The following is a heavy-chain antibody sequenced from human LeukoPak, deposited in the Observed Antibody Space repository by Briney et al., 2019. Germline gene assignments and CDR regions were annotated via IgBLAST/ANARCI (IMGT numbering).Heavy chain of an antibody. CDR1: GGSFSGYY. D-gene: IGHD2-2*01. CDR2: INHSGGT. J-gene: IGHJ4*02. CDR3: ARSFDCSSTSCPPGGY. Sequence: PSETLSLTCAVYGGSFSGYYWSWIRQPPGKGLEWIGEINHSGGTKYNPSLKSRVTISVDTSKNQFSLKLSSVTAADTAVYYCARSFDCSSTSCPPGGYWGQGTLVTVSS. V-gene: IGHV4-34*01.